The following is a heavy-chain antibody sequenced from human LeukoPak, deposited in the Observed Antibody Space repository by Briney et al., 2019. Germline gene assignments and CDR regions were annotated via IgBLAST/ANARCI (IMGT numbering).Heavy chain of an antibody. CDR2: IKQDGSEK. D-gene: IGHD3-16*02. V-gene: IGHV3-7*01. Sequence: PGGSLRLSCAVSGFTVSSNYMSWVRQAPGKGLEWVANIKQDGSEKYYVDSVKGRFTISRDNAKNSLYLQMNSLRAEDTAVYYCARDSPSAYDYVWGSYRHGTTVNFDYWGQGTLVTVSS. CDR1: GFTVSSNY. J-gene: IGHJ4*02. CDR3: ARDSPSAYDYVWGSYRHGTTVNFDY.